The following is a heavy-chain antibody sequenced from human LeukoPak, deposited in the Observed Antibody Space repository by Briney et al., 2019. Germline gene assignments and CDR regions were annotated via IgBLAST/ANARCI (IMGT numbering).Heavy chain of an antibody. Sequence: SETLSLTCTVSGGSINTYYWSWIRQPAGKGLEWIGRIYTSGSTNYNPSPKSRVTISVDKSKNQFSLKLSSVTAADTAVYYCASTREGGSSEYFDYWGQGTLVTVSS. V-gene: IGHV4-4*07. CDR1: GGSINTYY. D-gene: IGHD6-13*01. CDR2: IYTSGST. CDR3: ASTREGGSSEYFDY. J-gene: IGHJ4*02.